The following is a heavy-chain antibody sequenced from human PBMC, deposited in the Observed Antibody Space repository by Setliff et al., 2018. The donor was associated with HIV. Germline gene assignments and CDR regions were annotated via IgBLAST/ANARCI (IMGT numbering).Heavy chain of an antibody. Sequence: GGSLRLSCAASGFTFNRYDMHWVRQPSGKGLEWVSAIHTAGDTYYAVSVKGRFTISRDNAKNSLYLQMDSLRVEDTTVYYCTRKLAPGHGMDVWGQGTTVTVSS. J-gene: IGHJ6*02. CDR2: IHTAGDT. CDR1: GFTFNRYD. V-gene: IGHV3-13*01. CDR3: TRKLAPGHGMDV. D-gene: IGHD3-3*02.